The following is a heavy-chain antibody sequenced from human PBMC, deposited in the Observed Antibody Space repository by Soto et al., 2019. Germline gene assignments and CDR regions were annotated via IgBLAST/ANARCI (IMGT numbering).Heavy chain of an antibody. Sequence: TSETLSLTCAVSGDSISSSFWLSWVRQPPGKGLEWIGEIYHTESTVYNPSLKSRVTISVDKSKNQFSLNLDSVTAADTAVYYCARYDFGTFDYWGRGILVTVSS. V-gene: IGHV4-4*02. CDR3: ARYDFGTFDY. D-gene: IGHD4-17*01. J-gene: IGHJ4*02. CDR2: IYHTEST. CDR1: GDSISSSFW.